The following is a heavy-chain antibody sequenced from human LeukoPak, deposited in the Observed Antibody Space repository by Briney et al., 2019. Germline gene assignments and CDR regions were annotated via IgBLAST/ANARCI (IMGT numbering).Heavy chain of an antibody. CDR2: IYTSGST. D-gene: IGHD3-10*01. J-gene: IGHJ5*02. CDR1: GGSISSYY. V-gene: IGHV4-4*07. Sequence: SETLSLTCTVSGGSISSYYWSWIRQPAGKGLAWIGRIYTSGSTNYNPSLKSRVTMSVDTSKNQFSLRLSSVNAADTAVYFCAREGTSGGLNWLDPWGQGTLVTVSS. CDR3: AREGTSGGLNWLDP.